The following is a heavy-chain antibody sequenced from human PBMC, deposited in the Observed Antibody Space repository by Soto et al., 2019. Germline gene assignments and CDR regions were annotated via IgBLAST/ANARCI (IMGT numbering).Heavy chain of an antibody. CDR1: GFTFSSYG. CDR3: AKYRPKPSPYGMDV. Sequence: GGSLRLSCAASGFTFSSYGMHWVRQAPGKGLEWVAVISYDGSNKYYADSVKGRFTISRDNSKNTLYLQMNSLRAEDTAVYYCAKYRPKPSPYGMDVWGQGTTVTVSS. J-gene: IGHJ6*02. V-gene: IGHV3-30*18. CDR2: ISYDGSNK.